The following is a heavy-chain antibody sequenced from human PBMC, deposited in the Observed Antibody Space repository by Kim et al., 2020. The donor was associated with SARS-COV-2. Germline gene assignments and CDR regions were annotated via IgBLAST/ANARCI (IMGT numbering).Heavy chain of an antibody. CDR3: TRIPATTLAFWDAFDI. D-gene: IGHD1-1*01. Sequence: LSLTCAASGFTFSGSPMHWVRQASGKGLEWVGRIRSKANSYATGYGASVKGRFTISRDDSKNTAYLEMNGLKTEDTAVYYCTRIPATTLAFWDAFDIWRQGTMVTVSS. V-gene: IGHV3-73*01. J-gene: IGHJ3*02. CDR1: GFTFSGSP. CDR2: IRSKANSYAT.